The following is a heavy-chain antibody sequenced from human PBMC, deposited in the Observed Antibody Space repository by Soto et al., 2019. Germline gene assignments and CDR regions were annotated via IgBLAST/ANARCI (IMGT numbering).Heavy chain of an antibody. CDR3: GRDLTSNANCIDP. CDR2: IYYTGKT. D-gene: IGHD2-2*01. Sequence: SETLSLTCSVSGDPLHIGGYYWTWIRQRPGESLEWMGYIYYTGKTYYNPSLESRLTMSVDRSKNQFSLKLNSVTAADTAVYYCGRDLTSNANCIDPWGQGTLVTVSS. V-gene: IGHV4-31*03. J-gene: IGHJ5*02. CDR1: GDPLHIGGYY.